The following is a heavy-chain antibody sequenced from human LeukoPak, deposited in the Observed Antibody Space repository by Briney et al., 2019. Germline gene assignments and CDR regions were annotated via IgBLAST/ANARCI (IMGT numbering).Heavy chain of an antibody. Sequence: QPGGSLRLSCAASGFTFSDHYMDWVRQAPGKGLEWVGCIKNKANSYTTEYAASVKGRFTVSREDSKNALYLQMNSLKTEDTAVYYCTREGRYCSSTSCYVCLDFWGQGTLVTVSS. CDR3: TREGRYCSSTSCYVCLDF. D-gene: IGHD2-2*01. CDR2: IKNKANSYTT. V-gene: IGHV3-72*01. J-gene: IGHJ4*02. CDR1: GFTFSDHY.